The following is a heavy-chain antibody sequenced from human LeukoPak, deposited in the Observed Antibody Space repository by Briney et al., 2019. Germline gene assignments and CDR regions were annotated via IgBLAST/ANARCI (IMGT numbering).Heavy chain of an antibody. Sequence: PGGSLRLSCAASGFTFDDYAMHWVRQAPGKGLELVSLISGDGGSTYYADSVKGRFTLSRDNSKNSLYLQMNSLRTEDTALYYCAKVAGFGELLGRHFDYWGQGTLVTVSS. V-gene: IGHV3-43*02. CDR2: ISGDGGST. D-gene: IGHD3-10*01. CDR1: GFTFDDYA. CDR3: AKVAGFGELLGRHFDY. J-gene: IGHJ4*02.